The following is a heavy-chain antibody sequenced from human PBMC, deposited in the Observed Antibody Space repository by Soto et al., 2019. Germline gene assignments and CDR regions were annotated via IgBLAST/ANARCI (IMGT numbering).Heavy chain of an antibody. D-gene: IGHD4-4*01. V-gene: IGHV4-4*02. CDR3: ARGGDGYSSFFDY. CDR2: IYHSGST. J-gene: IGHJ4*02. Sequence: SETLSLTCAVSGSSISSSNWWSWVRQPPGKGLEWIGEIYHSGSTNYNPSLKSRVTISIDRSKNQFSLNLNSVTAADTAVYYCARGGDGYSSFFDYWGQGTLVTVSS. CDR1: GSSISSSNW.